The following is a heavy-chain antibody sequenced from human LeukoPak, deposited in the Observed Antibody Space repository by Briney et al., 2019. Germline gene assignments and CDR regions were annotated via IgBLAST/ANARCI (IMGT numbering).Heavy chain of an antibody. J-gene: IGHJ4*02. V-gene: IGHV4-38-2*02. Sequence: SETLSLTCTVSGYSIRSGNYWGWIRQPSGQGLEWIGSIYHGGSIYYNPSLKSRVIISVDTSKNQFFLNLNSVTAADTAVYYCAKWSCTAGSCYFEFWGQGTLVTVSS. D-gene: IGHD2-8*02. CDR3: AKWSCTAGSCYFEF. CDR2: IYHGGSI. CDR1: GYSIRSGNY.